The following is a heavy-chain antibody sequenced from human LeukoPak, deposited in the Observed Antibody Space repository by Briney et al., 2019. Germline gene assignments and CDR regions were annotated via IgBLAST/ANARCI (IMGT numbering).Heavy chain of an antibody. V-gene: IGHV1-2*02. CDR1: GYTFTGYY. CDR3: ARGGSYGWVYYYYYMDV. Sequence: ASVKVSCKASGYTFTGYYMHWVRQAPGQGLEWMGWINPNSGGTNYAQKFQGRVTMTRDTSISTAYMELSRLRSDDPAVYYCARGGSYGWVYYYYYMDVWGKGTTVTVSS. CDR2: INPNSGGT. D-gene: IGHD1-26*01. J-gene: IGHJ6*03.